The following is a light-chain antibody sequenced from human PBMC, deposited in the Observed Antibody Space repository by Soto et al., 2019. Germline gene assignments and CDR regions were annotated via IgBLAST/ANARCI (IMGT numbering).Light chain of an antibody. V-gene: IGLV2-23*02. Sequence: QSVLTQPASVSGSPGQSITISCTGTSSDVGSYNLVSWYQQHPTKAPKLMIYEVSKRPSGVSNRFSGSKSDNTASLTISGLQAEDEADYYCRSYAGSSTLAVFGGGTQLTVL. CDR1: SSDVGSYNL. J-gene: IGLJ7*01. CDR2: EVS. CDR3: RSYAGSSTLAV.